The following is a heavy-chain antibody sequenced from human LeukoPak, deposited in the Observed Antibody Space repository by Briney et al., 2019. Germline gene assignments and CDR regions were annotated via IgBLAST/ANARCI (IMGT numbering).Heavy chain of an antibody. CDR3: ARLRMVRGVLYYFDY. D-gene: IGHD3-10*01. Sequence: SETLSLTCTVSGGSISSSSYYWGWLRQPPGKGLEWIGSIYYSGSTYYNPSLKSRVTISVDTSKNQFSLKLSSVTAADTAVYYCARLRMVRGVLYYFDYWGQGTLVTVSS. V-gene: IGHV4-39*01. CDR1: GGSISSSSYY. J-gene: IGHJ4*02. CDR2: IYYSGST.